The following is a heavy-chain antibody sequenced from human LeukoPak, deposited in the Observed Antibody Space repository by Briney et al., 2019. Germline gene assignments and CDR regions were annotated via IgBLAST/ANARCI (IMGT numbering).Heavy chain of an antibody. J-gene: IGHJ3*02. CDR3: ARGRKDWNYGSGAATPDAFDI. D-gene: IGHD1-7*01. Sequence: SVKVSCKASGGTFSSYAISWVRQAPGQGLEWMGGIIPIFGTANYAQKFQGRVTITTDESTSTAYMELSSLRSEDTAVYCCARGRKDWNYGSGAATPDAFDIWGQGTMVTVSS. V-gene: IGHV1-69*05. CDR2: IIPIFGTA. CDR1: GGTFSSYA.